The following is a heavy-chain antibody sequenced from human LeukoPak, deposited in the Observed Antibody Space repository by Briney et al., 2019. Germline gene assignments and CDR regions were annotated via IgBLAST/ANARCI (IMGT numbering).Heavy chain of an antibody. CDR1: GFTFSIYE. D-gene: IGHD2/OR15-2a*01. Sequence: GGSLRLSCAVSGFTFSIYEMNWVRQAPGKGLECISYISSGGDTTYYADSVKGRFTISRDNAKNSLYLQMNSLRAEDTAVYYCARVISDAYYYYYMDVWGKGTTVTISS. V-gene: IGHV3-48*03. CDR2: ISSGGDTT. CDR3: ARVISDAYYYYYMDV. J-gene: IGHJ6*03.